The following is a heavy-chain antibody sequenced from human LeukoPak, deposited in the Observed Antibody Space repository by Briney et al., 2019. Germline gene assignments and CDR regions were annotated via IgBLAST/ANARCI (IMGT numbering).Heavy chain of an antibody. V-gene: IGHV1-18*01. CDR1: GYTFSSYG. CDR3: ARRGGSYSHSDF. Sequence: ASVKVSCKASGYTFSSYGFIWVRQAPGQGLEWMGWVSAFNGNTDYAPKLQGRVTMTTDTSTTTAYMELRSLTSDDTAVYYCARRGGSYSHSDFWGQGTLVTVSS. D-gene: IGHD1-26*01. J-gene: IGHJ4*02. CDR2: VSAFNGNT.